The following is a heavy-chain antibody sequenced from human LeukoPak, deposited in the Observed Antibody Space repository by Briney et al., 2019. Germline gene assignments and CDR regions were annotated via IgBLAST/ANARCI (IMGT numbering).Heavy chain of an antibody. CDR2: VNHSGST. V-gene: IGHV4-34*01. D-gene: IGHD1-1*01. Sequence: SETLSLTCAVYGGSFSGYYWSWIRQPPGKGLEWIGEVNHSGSTNYNPSLKSRVTISVDASKNQFSLKLSSVTAADTAVYYCARGSGGSDYWGQGTLVTVSS. CDR1: GGSFSGYY. CDR3: ARGSGGSDY. J-gene: IGHJ4*02.